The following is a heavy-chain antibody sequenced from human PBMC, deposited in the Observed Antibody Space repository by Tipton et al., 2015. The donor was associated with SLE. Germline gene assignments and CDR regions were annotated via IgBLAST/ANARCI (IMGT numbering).Heavy chain of an antibody. CDR3: ARSGYGSGSWGP. V-gene: IGHV3-20*04. CDR1: GLTFGCYW. D-gene: IGHD3-10*01. CDR2: IDWKAGNT. J-gene: IGHJ5*02. Sequence: SLRLSCAASGLTFGCYWMSWVRQAPGTGLQWVSGIDWKAGNTGYADSVKGRFTISRDNAKNSLFLQMNSLRAEETAFYYCARSGYGSGSWGPWGQGTLVTVSS.